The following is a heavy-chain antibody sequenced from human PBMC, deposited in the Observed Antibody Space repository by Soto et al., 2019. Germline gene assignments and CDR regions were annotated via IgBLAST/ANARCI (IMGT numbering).Heavy chain of an antibody. Sequence: SVNLSCKAAGGTFSSYAISWVRQAPGQGLEWMGGIIPIFGTANYAQKFQGRVTITADKSTSTAYMELSSLRSEDTAVYYCATNYDFWMGEWDGRLGYYGRHVWRQG. CDR3: ATNYDFWMGEWDGRLGYYGRHV. D-gene: IGHD3-3*01. CDR1: GGTFSSYA. J-gene: IGHJ6*01. V-gene: IGHV1-69*06. CDR2: IIPIFGTA.